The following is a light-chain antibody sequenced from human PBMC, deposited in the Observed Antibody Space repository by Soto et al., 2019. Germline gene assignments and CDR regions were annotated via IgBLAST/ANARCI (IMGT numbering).Light chain of an antibody. CDR1: ESFRHN. CDR3: QQYNNGPWT. J-gene: IGKJ1*01. V-gene: IGKV3-15*01. Sequence: EIVMTQSPATLSLSTGERATLSXRASESFRHNFAWYQQKGGXAPRXXXYGXSTRATGSPARLSGSGSGTDLTLPISSLHSEYFAAYYCQQYNNGPWTFGQGTKVDIK. CDR2: GXS.